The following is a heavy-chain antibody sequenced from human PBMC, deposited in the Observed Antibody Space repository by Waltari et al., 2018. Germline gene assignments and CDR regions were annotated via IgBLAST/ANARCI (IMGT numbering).Heavy chain of an antibody. CDR1: GYIFTKFY. CDR2: IHPNDGDI. D-gene: IGHD3-16*01. CDR3: LGAPSVAY. V-gene: IGHV1-2*02. J-gene: IGHJ4*02. Sequence: QVILKQSGAELKRPGAAVKVSCETSGYIFTKFYLHWVRPAPGQGLEWRGWIHPNDGDIKYAQKFRDRVILPRDTSSNTAYMELRSLTIDDTAVYYCLGAPSVAYWGQGSLITVSS.